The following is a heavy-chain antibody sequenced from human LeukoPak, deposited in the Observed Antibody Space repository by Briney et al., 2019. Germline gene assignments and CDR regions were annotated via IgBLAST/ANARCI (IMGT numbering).Heavy chain of an antibody. CDR2: ISDSGGTT. CDR3: AKDVRSGGSS. D-gene: IGHD2-15*01. J-gene: IGHJ5*02. CDR1: GFTFGSYA. V-gene: IGHV3-23*01. Sequence: GGSLRLSCAASGFTFGSYAMSWVRQAPGKGLEWVSTISDSGGTTYFADSVKGRFTISRDNSKNTLYLQMNSLRAEDTAVYYCAKDVRSGGSSWGQGTLVTVTS.